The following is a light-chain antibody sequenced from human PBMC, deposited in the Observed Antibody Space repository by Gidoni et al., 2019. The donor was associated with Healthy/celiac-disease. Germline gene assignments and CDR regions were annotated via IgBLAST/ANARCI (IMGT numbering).Light chain of an antibody. CDR2: DAS. CDR1: QNVSSY. CDR3: QQRSNWPIT. Sequence: EIVLTQSPATLSLSPGERATLSCRASQNVSSYLAWYQQKPGQAPRLLIYDASNRATGIPARFSGSGSGTDFTLTISSLEPEDFAVYYCQQRSNWPITCGQGTRLEIK. V-gene: IGKV3-11*01. J-gene: IGKJ5*01.